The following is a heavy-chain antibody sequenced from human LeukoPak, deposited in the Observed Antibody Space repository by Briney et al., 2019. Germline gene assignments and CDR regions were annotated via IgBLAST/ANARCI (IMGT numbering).Heavy chain of an antibody. CDR3: AREGAPGIAVAGTDY. CDR1: GFTFSSYS. CDR2: ISSSSSYI. D-gene: IGHD6-19*01. Sequence: PGGSLRLSCAASGFTFSSYSMNWVRQAPGKGLEWVSSISSSSSYIYYADSVKGRFTISRDNAKNSLYLQMNSLRAEDTAVYYCAREGAPGIAVAGTDYWGQGTLVTVSS. V-gene: IGHV3-21*01. J-gene: IGHJ4*02.